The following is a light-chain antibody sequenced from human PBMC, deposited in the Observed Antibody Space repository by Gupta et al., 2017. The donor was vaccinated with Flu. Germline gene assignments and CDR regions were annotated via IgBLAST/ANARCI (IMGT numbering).Light chain of an antibody. CDR2: DDT. V-gene: IGLV3-21*02. CDR3: QVWDSSSTHPVV. Sequence: SYVLTQPPSVSVAPGQTATISCGGDNIGRKSVHWYQQRPGQAPVLVVYDDTDRPSGIPARFSGSNSGNTATLTIVRVEAGDEADYYCQVWDSSSTHPVVFGGGTNLAVL. CDR1: NIGRKS. J-gene: IGLJ2*01.